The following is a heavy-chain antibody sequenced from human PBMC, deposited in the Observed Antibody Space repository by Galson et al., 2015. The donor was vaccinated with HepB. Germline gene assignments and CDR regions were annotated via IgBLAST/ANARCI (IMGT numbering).Heavy chain of an antibody. D-gene: IGHD3-10*01. CDR1: GFTFTNYA. CDR2: ILHDGSNR. V-gene: IGHV3-30-3*01. J-gene: IGHJ4*02. Sequence: SLRLSCAASGFTFTNYAMRWVRQAPDKGLQWVALILHDGSNRYYADSVKGRFTISRDISTDTLYLQMNSLRPEDTAIYYCARDPGTYTGSGSYQARGLFDYWGQGALVTVSS. CDR3: ARDPGTYTGSGSYQARGLFDY.